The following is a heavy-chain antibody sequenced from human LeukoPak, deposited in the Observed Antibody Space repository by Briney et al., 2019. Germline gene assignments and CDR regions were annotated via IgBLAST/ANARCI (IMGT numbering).Heavy chain of an antibody. J-gene: IGHJ4*02. CDR3: AGHHPRNTVDF. V-gene: IGHV4-59*08. CDR2: ISDLGSI. CDR1: GGSISSYY. Sequence: SETLSLTCTVSGGSISSYYWSWIRQPPGKGLEWIAYISDLGSINYNPSLKSRVTISLDTSKNQFSLKLSSVTAADTAVYYCAGHHPRNTVDFWGQGTLVTVSS. D-gene: IGHD2/OR15-2a*01.